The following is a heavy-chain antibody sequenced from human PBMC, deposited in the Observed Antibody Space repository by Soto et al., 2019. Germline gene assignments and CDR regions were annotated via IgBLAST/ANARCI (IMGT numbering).Heavy chain of an antibody. CDR3: AKGIYSGSYFADY. V-gene: IGHV3-30*18. D-gene: IGHD1-26*01. CDR2: ISYDGSNK. J-gene: IGHJ4*02. CDR1: GFTFSSYG. Sequence: HPGGSLRLSCAASGFTFSSYGMHRVRQAPGKGLEWVAVISYDGSNKYYADSVKGRFTISRDNSKNTLYLQMNSLRAEDTAVYHCAKGIYSGSYFADYWGQGTLVTVSS.